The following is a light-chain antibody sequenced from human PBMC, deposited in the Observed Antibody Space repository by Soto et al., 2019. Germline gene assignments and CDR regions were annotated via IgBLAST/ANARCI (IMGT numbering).Light chain of an antibody. CDR1: MRDVGAYNL. V-gene: IGLV2-8*01. Sequence: QSALTQPASVSGSPGQSITISCAGTMRDVGAYNLVSWYQQHPGRAPQLIIYEVIKRPSGVPDRFSGSKSGNTASLTVSGLQAEDEADYYCSSYAGSNNLHVLFGGGTKLTVL. CDR2: EVI. J-gene: IGLJ2*01. CDR3: SSYAGSNNLHVL.